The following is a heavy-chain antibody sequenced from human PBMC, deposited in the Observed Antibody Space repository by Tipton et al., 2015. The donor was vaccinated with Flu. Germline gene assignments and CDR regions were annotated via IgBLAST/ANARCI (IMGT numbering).Heavy chain of an antibody. D-gene: IGHD6-19*01. CDR2: ITYDGSGK. CDR1: GFTLSSYG. J-gene: IGHJ1*01. CDR3: ASRVIPVTDSQH. Sequence: AVSGFTLSSYGMHWVRQAPGKGLEWVAVITYDGSGKAYADSVKGRFTISRDDSKNTLYLQMNSLRPEDTAVYYCASRVIPVTDSQHWGQGTLVTVSS. V-gene: IGHV3-30*03.